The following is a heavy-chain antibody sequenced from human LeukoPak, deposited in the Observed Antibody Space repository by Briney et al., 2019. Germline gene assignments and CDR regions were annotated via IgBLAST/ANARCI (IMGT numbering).Heavy chain of an antibody. CDR2: IYPGDSDT. V-gene: IGHV5-51*01. J-gene: IGHJ3*02. Sequence: GESLKIFCYGSGYSFTSYLIGWVRQMSGEGLEGMVIIYPGDSDTRYSPFFQGQVTISADKSISTAYLQWSSLKASDTAMYYCARHRWELPYDAFDIWGQGTMVTVSS. D-gene: IGHD1-26*01. CDR3: ARHRWELPYDAFDI. CDR1: GYSFTSYL.